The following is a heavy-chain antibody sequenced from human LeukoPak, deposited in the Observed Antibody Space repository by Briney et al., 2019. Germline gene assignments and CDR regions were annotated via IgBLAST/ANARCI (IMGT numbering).Heavy chain of an antibody. V-gene: IGHV1-2*02. J-gene: IGHJ4*02. CDR1: GYTFTAYY. CDR3: SKFDEVWSGYSGY. Sequence: ASVKVSCKASGYTFTAYYMHWVRQAPGQGIEWLGWINPNSGATNHAQRFQGRVTMTRDTSINTAYMELSRLTSDDTAVYYCSKFDEVWSGYSGYWGQGTLVTVSS. D-gene: IGHD3-3*01. CDR2: INPNSGAT.